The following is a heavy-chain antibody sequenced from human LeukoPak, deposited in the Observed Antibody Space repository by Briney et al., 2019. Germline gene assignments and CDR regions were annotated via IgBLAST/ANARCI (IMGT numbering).Heavy chain of an antibody. CDR1: GFTFSTSD. CDR3: AKDLIL. Sequence: GGSLRLSCATSGFTFSTSDMHWVRQAPGKGLEWVSFIQYDGNRKNYVDSVKGRFTISRDNSKNTLYLQMFSLRPEDTAVYFCAKDLILWGQGTVATVSS. CDR2: IQYDGNRK. J-gene: IGHJ3*01. V-gene: IGHV3-30*02.